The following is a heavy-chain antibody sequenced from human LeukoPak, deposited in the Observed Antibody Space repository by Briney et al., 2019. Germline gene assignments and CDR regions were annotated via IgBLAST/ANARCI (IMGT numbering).Heavy chain of an antibody. D-gene: IGHD3-10*01. J-gene: IGHJ4*02. V-gene: IGHV3-33*01. CDR2: IWYDGSNK. CDR3: AREILWFGESRGFDY. CDR1: GFTFSSYG. Sequence: PGGALRLSCAASGFTFSSYGMHWVRQAPGKGLEWGAVIWYDGSNKYYADSVKGRFTISRDNSKNTLYLKMNSLRAEDTAVYYCAREILWFGESRGFDYWGQGTLVTVST.